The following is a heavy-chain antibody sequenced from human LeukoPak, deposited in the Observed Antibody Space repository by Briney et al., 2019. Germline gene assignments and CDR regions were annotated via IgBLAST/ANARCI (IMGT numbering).Heavy chain of an antibody. V-gene: IGHV4-39*01. D-gene: IGHD5-12*01. CDR1: GGSMSSSGHY. CDR3: ARRDRWLRSYYYMDV. J-gene: IGHJ6*03. CDR2: IYYSGST. Sequence: SETLFLTCTVSGGSMSSSGHYWGWIRQPPGKGLEWIGYIYYSGSTYYNPSLKSRVTISVDTSKNQFSLKLSSVTAADTAVYYCARRDRWLRSYYYMDVWGKGTTVTVSS.